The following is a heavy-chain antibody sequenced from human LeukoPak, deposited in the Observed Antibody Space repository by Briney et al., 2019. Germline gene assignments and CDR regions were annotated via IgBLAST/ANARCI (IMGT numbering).Heavy chain of an antibody. CDR3: ARDYYDSSGYEEGGYYYYMDV. CDR2: LSSNGGST. V-gene: IGHV3-64*01. CDR1: GFTFSSYA. J-gene: IGHJ6*03. Sequence: GGSLRRSGAASGFTFSSYAMHWVRQAPGKGLEYVSALSSNGGSTYYANSVKGRFTISRDNSKNTLYLQMGSLRAEDMAVYYCARDYYDSSGYEEGGYYYYMDVWGKGTTVTVSS. D-gene: IGHD3-22*01.